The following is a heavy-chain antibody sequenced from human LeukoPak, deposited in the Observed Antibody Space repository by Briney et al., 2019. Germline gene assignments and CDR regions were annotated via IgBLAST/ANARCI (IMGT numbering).Heavy chain of an antibody. Sequence: PGGSLRLSCAASGFTFSSYWMGWARQAPGKGLEWVANIKRDGSEKYYGDSVKGRFTIPRDNAKNSLYLQMNSLSAEDTAVYYCARDKEAAVDFWSGYYPLWGQGTLVTVSS. CDR1: GFTFSSYW. V-gene: IGHV3-7*01. CDR2: IKRDGSEK. CDR3: ARDKEAAVDFWSGYYPL. D-gene: IGHD3-3*01. J-gene: IGHJ4*02.